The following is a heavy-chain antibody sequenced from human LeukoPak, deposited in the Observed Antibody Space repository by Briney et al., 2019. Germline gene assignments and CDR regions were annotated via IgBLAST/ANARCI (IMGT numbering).Heavy chain of an antibody. J-gene: IGHJ6*03. CDR1: GYTFTSYD. D-gene: IGHD3-3*01. CDR3: ARASYYDFWSGYYSFYMDV. CDR2: MNPNSGNT. V-gene: IGHV1-8*01. Sequence: ASVKVSCKASGYTFTSYDINWVRQATGQGLEWMGWMNPNSGNTGYAQKFQGRVTMTSNTSISTAYMELSSLRSEDTAVYYCARASYYDFWSGYYSFYMDVWGKGTTVTVSS.